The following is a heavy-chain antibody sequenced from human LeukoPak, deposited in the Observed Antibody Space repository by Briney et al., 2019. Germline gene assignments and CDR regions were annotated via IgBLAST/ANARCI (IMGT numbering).Heavy chain of an antibody. CDR1: GYTFTGYY. Sequence: ASVKVSCKASGYTFTGYYMHWVRQAPGQGLEWMGWINPNSGGTNYAQKFQGRVTMTRDTSISTAYMELSRLGSDDTAVYYCATRYCSSTSCYAEYFQHWGQGTLVTVSS. D-gene: IGHD2-2*01. J-gene: IGHJ1*01. CDR3: ATRYCSSTSCYAEYFQH. CDR2: INPNSGGT. V-gene: IGHV1-2*02.